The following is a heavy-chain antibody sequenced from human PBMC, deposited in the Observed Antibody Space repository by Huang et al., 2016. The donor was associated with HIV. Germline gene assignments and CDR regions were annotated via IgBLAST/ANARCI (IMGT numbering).Heavy chain of an antibody. Sequence: EVQLVESGGIWVQPGRSLRVSCAASGFTFHDPAMHWVRQAPGKGREWVSGISWNRGSIGDADSVKGRFTISRDNAKNSLYLQMNSLRAEDTALYYCAKGGNWNWGAAPFDYWGQGTLVTVSS. J-gene: IGHJ4*02. D-gene: IGHD1-7*01. CDR3: AKGGNWNWGAAPFDY. CDR2: ISWNRGSI. CDR1: GFTFHDPA. V-gene: IGHV3-9*01.